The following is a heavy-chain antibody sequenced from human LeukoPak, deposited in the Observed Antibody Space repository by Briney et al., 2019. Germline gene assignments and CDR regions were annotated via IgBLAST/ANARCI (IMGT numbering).Heavy chain of an antibody. D-gene: IGHD6-13*01. V-gene: IGHV3-74*01. Sequence: PGGSLRLSCAASGFTFSSYWMHWVRQAPGKGLVWVSRINSDGSSTSYADSVKGRFTVSRDDAKNTLSLQMNSLRAEDTAVYYCARDRSISAAGDTYWGQGTLVTVSS. CDR3: ARDRSISAAGDTY. J-gene: IGHJ4*02. CDR2: INSDGSST. CDR1: GFTFSSYW.